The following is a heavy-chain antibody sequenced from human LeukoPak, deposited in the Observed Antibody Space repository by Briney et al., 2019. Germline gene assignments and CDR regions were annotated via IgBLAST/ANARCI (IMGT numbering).Heavy chain of an antibody. V-gene: IGHV4-34*01. D-gene: IGHD1-26*01. CDR3: ARSGSYSGPYVY. CDR2: INHSGST. J-gene: IGHJ4*02. Sequence: PSETLSLTCAVNGGSFSGYHWNWIRQPPGKGLEWIGEINHSGSTNYNTSLKSRLSMSLDTSKNQFSLNLSSVTAADTAVYYCARSGSYSGPYVYWGQGTVVTVSS. CDR1: GGSFSGYH.